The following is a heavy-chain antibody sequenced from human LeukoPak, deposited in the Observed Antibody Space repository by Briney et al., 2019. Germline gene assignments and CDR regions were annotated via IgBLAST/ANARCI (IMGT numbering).Heavy chain of an antibody. J-gene: IGHJ5*02. CDR1: GYSFTNYW. CDR2: IDPSDSYT. Sequence: GESLRISCKGSGYSFTNYWITWVRQMPGKGLEWMGRIDPSDSYTNYSPSFQGHVTISVDKSISTAYLQWSSLKASDTAMYYCARQSKVGANVDTWGQGTLVTVSS. CDR3: ARQSKVGANVDT. D-gene: IGHD1-26*01. V-gene: IGHV5-10-1*01.